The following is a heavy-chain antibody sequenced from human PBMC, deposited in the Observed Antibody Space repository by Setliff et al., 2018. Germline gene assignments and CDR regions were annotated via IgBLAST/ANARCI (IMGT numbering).Heavy chain of an antibody. CDR2: IQTSGTT. Sequence: LSLTCTVSGGSISRYHWSWIRQPPGKGLEWIGYIQTSGTTNYNPSLKSRVTISVDTSKNQFSLKVSSVTAADTAVYYCARLGTTIPTSGTWFKDFQHWGQGTLVTVSS. CDR3: ARLGTTIPTSGTWFKDFQH. J-gene: IGHJ1*01. V-gene: IGHV4-4*08. CDR1: GGSISRYH. D-gene: IGHD6-13*01.